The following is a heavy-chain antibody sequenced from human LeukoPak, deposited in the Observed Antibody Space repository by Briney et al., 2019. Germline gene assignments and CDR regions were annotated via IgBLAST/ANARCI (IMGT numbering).Heavy chain of an antibody. CDR1: GGSISSGDYY. V-gene: IGHV4-30-4*01. CDR3: ARDRYYYDSSGYAPLWYFDL. Sequence: SQTLSLTCTVSGGSISSGDYYWSWIRQPPGKGLEWIGYIYYSGGTYYNPSLKSRVTISVDTSKNQFSLKLSSVTAADTAVYYCARDRYYYDSSGYAPLWYFDLWGRGTLVTVSS. J-gene: IGHJ2*01. D-gene: IGHD3-22*01. CDR2: IYYSGGT.